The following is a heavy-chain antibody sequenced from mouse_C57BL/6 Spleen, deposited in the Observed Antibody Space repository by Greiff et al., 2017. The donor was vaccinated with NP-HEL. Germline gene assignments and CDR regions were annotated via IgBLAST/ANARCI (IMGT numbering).Heavy chain of an antibody. CDR3: ARSPPENYFDD. V-gene: IGHV1-69*01. CDR1: GYTFTSYW. CDR2: IDPSDSYT. J-gene: IGHJ2*01. Sequence: QVQLQQPGAELVMPGASVKLSCKASGYTFTSYWMHWVKQRPGQGLEWIGEIDPSDSYTNYNQKFKGKSTLTVDKSSSTAYMQLSSLTSEDSAVYYCARSPPENYFDDWGKGTTLTVSS.